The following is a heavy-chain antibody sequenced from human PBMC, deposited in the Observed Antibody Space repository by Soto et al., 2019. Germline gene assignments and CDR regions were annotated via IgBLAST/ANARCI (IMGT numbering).Heavy chain of an antibody. CDR3: APTYYYDSSGYYYVHP. CDR2: IYWDDDK. Sequence: QITVKESGPTLVKPTQTLTLTCTFSGFSLSTSGVGVGWIRQPPGKAMEWLALIYWDDDKRYSPSLKSRLTITKDTSKNQVVLTMTNMDPVDTATYYCAPTYYYDSSGYYYVHPWGQGTLVTVSS. J-gene: IGHJ5*02. D-gene: IGHD3-22*01. CDR1: GFSLSTSGVG. V-gene: IGHV2-5*02.